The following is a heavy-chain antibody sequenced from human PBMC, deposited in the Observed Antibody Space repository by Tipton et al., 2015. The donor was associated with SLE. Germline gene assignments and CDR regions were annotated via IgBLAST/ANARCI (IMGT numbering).Heavy chain of an antibody. CDR1: GFTVRNNY. CDR3: AGSLEWLLYGVDY. D-gene: IGHD3-3*01. CDR2: IYAAGNT. J-gene: IGHJ4*02. Sequence: SLRLSCAVSGFTVRNNYMSWVRQAPGQGLEWVSVIYAAGNTHFADSVKGRFTISRDNSKNTLYLQMNSLRAEDTAVYYCAGSLEWLLYGVDYWGQGTLVTVSS. V-gene: IGHV3-66*02.